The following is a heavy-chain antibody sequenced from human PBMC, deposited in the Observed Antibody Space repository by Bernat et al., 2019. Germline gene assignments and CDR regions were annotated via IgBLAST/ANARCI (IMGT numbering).Heavy chain of an antibody. CDR3: AREGDVDTAMFDC. Sequence: QVQLQESGPGLVKPSGTLSLTCAVSGGSISSSNWWSWVRQPPGKGLEWIGEIYHNGRTNYNPSLKSRVTISVDKSKNQFSLKLSSVTTADTAVYYCAREGDVDTAMFDCWGQGTLVTVSS. J-gene: IGHJ4*02. CDR1: GGSISSSNW. D-gene: IGHD5-18*01. CDR2: IYHNGRT. V-gene: IGHV4-4*02.